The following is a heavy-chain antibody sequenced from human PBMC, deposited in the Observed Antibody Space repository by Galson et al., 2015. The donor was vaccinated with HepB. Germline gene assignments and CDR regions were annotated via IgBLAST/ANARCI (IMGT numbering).Heavy chain of an antibody. CDR2: IGTGGDT. Sequence: SLRLSCAASGFTFSSYDMHWVRQGTGKGLEWVSAIGTGGDTYYSDSVKGRFTIFRENAKNSLYLQMNNLRAEDAAVYYCVREDRYCSGTFFCYLDVWGKGTAVTVSS. J-gene: IGHJ6*03. CDR3: VREDRYCSGTFFCYLDV. V-gene: IGHV3-13*01. CDR1: GFTFSSYD. D-gene: IGHD2-2*01.